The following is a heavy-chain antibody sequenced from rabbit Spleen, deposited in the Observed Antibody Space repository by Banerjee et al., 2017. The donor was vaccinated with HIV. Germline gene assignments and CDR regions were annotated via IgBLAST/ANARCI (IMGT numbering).Heavy chain of an antibody. Sequence: QEQLVESGGGLVKPEGSLTLTCTASGFSFSSGYDMCWVRQAPGKGLEWIGCIATGSGSTYYANWAKGRFTVSKTSSTTVDLKMTSLTAADTATYFCARGSATMTMVITGYYLSLWGPGTLVTVS. CDR2: IATGSGST. CDR3: ARGSATMTMVITGYYLSL. J-gene: IGHJ4*01. D-gene: IGHD2-1*01. V-gene: IGHV1S45*01. CDR1: GFSFSSGYD.